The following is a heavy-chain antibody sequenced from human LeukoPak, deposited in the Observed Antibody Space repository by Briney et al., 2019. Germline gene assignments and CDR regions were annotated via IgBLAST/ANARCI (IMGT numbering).Heavy chain of an antibody. V-gene: IGHV4-39*01. CDR1: GGSISSSSYY. D-gene: IGHD6-19*01. Sequence: IPSETLSLTCTVSGGSISSSSYYWGWIRQPPGKGLEWIGSIYYGGSTYYNPSLKSRVTISVDTSKNQFSLKLSSVTAADTAVYYCARALPGIAVAGTPYFDYWGQGTLVTVSS. J-gene: IGHJ4*02. CDR3: ARALPGIAVAGTPYFDY. CDR2: IYYGGST.